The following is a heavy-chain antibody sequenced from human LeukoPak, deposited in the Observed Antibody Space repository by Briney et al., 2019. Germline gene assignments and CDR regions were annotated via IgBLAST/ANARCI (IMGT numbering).Heavy chain of an antibody. Sequence: GGSLRLSCVAPGLTLSNYWMIWFRQAPGKGLEWVATIKPDGSEKYYVDSVKGRFTISRDNAKRSLFLQMDSLRAEDTAVYYCARDASAYYWGQGTLVTVSS. D-gene: IGHD3-3*01. CDR2: IKPDGSEK. J-gene: IGHJ4*02. CDR1: GLTLSNYW. V-gene: IGHV3-7*01. CDR3: ARDASAYY.